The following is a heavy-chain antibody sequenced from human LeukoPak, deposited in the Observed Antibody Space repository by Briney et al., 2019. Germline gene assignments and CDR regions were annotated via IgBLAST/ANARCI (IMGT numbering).Heavy chain of an antibody. V-gene: IGHV1-8*01. J-gene: IGHJ5*02. D-gene: IGHD2-2*02. CDR1: GYTFTNYD. CDR2: MNPNSGNT. Sequence: ASVKVSCKASGYTFTNYDINWVRQATGQGLEWMGWMNPNSGNTGYAQKFQDRVTMTRNTSISTAYMELSSLRSEDTAVYYCARGRWTGYCSSTSCYSGLDPRGQGTLVTVSS. CDR3: ARGRWTGYCSSTSCYSGLDP.